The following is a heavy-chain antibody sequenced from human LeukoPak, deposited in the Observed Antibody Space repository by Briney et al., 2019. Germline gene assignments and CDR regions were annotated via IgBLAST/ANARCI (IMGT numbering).Heavy chain of an antibody. CDR1: GFTFSSYG. J-gene: IGHJ4*02. CDR3: ARAIWELPLDY. Sequence: PGGSLRLSCAASGFTFSSYGMHWVRQAPGKGLEWVAVIWYDGSNKYYADSVKGRFTISRDNSKNTLYLQMNSLRAEDTPVYYCARAIWELPLDYWGQGTLVTVSS. V-gene: IGHV3-33*01. CDR2: IWYDGSNK. D-gene: IGHD1-26*01.